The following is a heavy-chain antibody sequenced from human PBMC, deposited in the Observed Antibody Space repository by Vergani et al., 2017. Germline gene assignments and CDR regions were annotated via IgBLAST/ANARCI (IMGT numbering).Heavy chain of an antibody. V-gene: IGHV1-69*18. CDR3: ASCRFGDGWFDP. CDR1: GGTFSSYV. D-gene: IGHD3-10*01. CDR2: IIPIFGTA. J-gene: IGHJ5*02. Sequence: QVQLVQSGAEVKKPGSSVKVSCKASGGTFSSYVISWVRQAPGQGLEWMGRIIPIFGTANYAQKFQGRVTITSEESTSTAYMELSSLRSEDTAVYYCASCRFGDGWFDPWGKGTLVTVSS.